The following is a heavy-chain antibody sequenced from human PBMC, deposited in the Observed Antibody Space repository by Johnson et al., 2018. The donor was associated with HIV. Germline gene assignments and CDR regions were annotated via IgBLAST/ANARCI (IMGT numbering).Heavy chain of an antibody. CDR3: ARDLAPRPPARLDVFDV. Sequence: QVQLVESGGGVVRPGTSLRLSCAASGFTFSSYPMHWVRQAPGKGLDWMAVISSDGRNQQYAESVKGRFTLSRDNYKNTLYLQMSSVRPEDTAVYYCARDLAPRPPARLDVFDVWGQGTRVTVSS. D-gene: IGHD2-15*01. V-gene: IGHV3-30-3*01. CDR2: ISSDGRNQ. CDR1: GFTFSSYP. J-gene: IGHJ3*01.